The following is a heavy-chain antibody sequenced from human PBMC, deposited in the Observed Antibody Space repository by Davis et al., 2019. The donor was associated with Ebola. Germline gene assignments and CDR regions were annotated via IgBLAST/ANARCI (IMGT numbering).Heavy chain of an antibody. CDR3: APGGYYYDSSGYPPGDY. D-gene: IGHD3-22*01. V-gene: IGHV1-18*01. Sequence: ASVKVSCKASGYTFTSYGISWVRQAPGQGLEWMGWISGYNGNTNYAHKLQGRVTMTTDTSTSTAYMELSSLRSEDTAVYYCAPGGYYYDSSGYPPGDYWGQGTLVTVSS. CDR1: GYTFTSYG. CDR2: ISGYNGNT. J-gene: IGHJ4*02.